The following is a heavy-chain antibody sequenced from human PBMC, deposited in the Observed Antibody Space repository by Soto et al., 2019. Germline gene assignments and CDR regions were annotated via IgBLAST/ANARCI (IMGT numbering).Heavy chain of an antibody. CDR3: ARGDSYMDV. CDR2: IYYSGST. Sequence: SETLSLTCTVSGGYISNYYWSWIRQPPGKGLEWIGYIYYSGSTNYSPSLKSRVIISIDTSKNQFSLNLSSVTAADTAVYYCARGDSYMDVWGKGTTVTVSS. D-gene: IGHD1-26*01. V-gene: IGHV4-59*01. CDR1: GGYISNYY. J-gene: IGHJ6*03.